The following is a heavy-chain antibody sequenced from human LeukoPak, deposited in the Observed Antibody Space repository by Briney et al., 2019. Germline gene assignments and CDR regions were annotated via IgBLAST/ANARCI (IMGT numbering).Heavy chain of an antibody. CDR1: GFTFSRSA. V-gene: IGHV3-23*01. D-gene: IGHD3-22*01. Sequence: GGPLRLSCAASGFTFSRSAMTWVRKGPGTGLEFVASIIYSGGATYYADSVKGRFTISRDNSKNTLYLQMNSLRAEDTALYYCAKDGLYYDGSEHVYYFDSWGQGTLVTVSS. CDR2: IIYSGGAT. CDR3: AKDGLYYDGSEHVYYFDS. J-gene: IGHJ4*02.